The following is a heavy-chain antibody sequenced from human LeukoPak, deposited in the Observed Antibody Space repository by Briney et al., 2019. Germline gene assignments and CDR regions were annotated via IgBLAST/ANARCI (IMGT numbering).Heavy chain of an antibody. J-gene: IGHJ5*02. D-gene: IGHD2-21*02. V-gene: IGHV4-38-2*02. CDR1: GYSISSGYY. Sequence: PSETLSLTCTVSGYSISSGYYWGWIRQPPGQGLEWIGSIYHSGSTYYNPSLKSRVTISVDTSKNQFSLKLSSVTAADTAVYYCASIVTAIHVGYWFDPWGQGTLVTVSS. CDR3: ASIVTAIHVGYWFDP. CDR2: IYHSGST.